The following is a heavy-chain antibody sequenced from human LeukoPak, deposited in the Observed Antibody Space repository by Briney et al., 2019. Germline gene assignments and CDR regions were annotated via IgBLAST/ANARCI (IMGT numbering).Heavy chain of an antibody. Sequence: KPSETLSLTCTVSGGSISSYYWSLIRQPRGKGLEWIGYIYYSGSTNYNPSLKSRVTISVDTSKNQFSLKLSSVTAADTAVYYCARSEWSRYYYYGMDVWGQGTTVTVSS. V-gene: IGHV4-59*01. CDR3: ARSEWSRYYYYGMDV. D-gene: IGHD3-3*01. CDR1: GGSISSYY. J-gene: IGHJ6*02. CDR2: IYYSGST.